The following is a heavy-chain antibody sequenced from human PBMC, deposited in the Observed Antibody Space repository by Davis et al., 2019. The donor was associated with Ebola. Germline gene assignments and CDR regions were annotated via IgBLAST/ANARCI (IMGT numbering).Heavy chain of an antibody. CDR3: VRAEGYGWFPSGN. J-gene: IGHJ4*01. V-gene: IGHV3-53*01. CDR2: IYSGGPT. CDR1: GFSVSSNY. D-gene: IGHD3-10*01. Sequence: GESLKISCAASGFSVSSNYMSWVRQAPGKGLEWVSVIYSGGPTYYADSVKGRFTISRDNSKNTVNLQMNSLRAEDTAVYHCVRAEGYGWFPSGNWGHGTLVTVSS.